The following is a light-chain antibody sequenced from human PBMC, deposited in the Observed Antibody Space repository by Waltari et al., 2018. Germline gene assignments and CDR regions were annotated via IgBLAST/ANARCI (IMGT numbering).Light chain of an antibody. CDR3: QQYVESPAT. Sequence: EIVLTQSPGTVSLSPGARATLSCWACQSVRIYLPWYQQKPGQAPRLLIYHASTRATGIPDRFSASGSGTDFSLTISRLEPEDFAMYYCQQYVESPATFGQGTKVEIK. CDR2: HAS. CDR1: QSVRIY. J-gene: IGKJ1*01. V-gene: IGKV3-20*01.